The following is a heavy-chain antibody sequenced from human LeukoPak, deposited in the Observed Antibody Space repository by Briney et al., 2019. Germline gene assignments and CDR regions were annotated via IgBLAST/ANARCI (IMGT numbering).Heavy chain of an antibody. V-gene: IGHV3-23*01. D-gene: IGHD3-10*01. CDR1: GFSFSSYA. CDR3: AKHYGSGTYYNYFTY. J-gene: IGHJ4*02. Sequence: GGSLRLSCAASGFSFSSYALSWVRQAPGRGLEWVSAISDSGGRTYYADLVKGRFTISRDNSENTLFLQMSSLRAEDTATYYCAKHYGSGTYYNYFTYCGQGTLVSVSS. CDR2: ISDSGGRT.